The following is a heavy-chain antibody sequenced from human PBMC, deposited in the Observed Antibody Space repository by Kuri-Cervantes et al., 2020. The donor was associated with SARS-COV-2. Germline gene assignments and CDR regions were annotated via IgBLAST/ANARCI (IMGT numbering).Heavy chain of an antibody. D-gene: IGHD1-26*01. V-gene: IGHV4-59*01. Sequence: SKTLSPTSTVPGGSISSNYWSWMRQRPGKGLEWIGNIHYSGSTNYNPSLRSRVTISVDTSKNQLSLRLSSVTAADSAVYYCARLGATKGSYYYGVNVWGQGTTVTVSS. CDR2: IHYSGST. CDR3: ARLGATKGSYYYGVNV. CDR1: GGSISSNY. J-gene: IGHJ6*02.